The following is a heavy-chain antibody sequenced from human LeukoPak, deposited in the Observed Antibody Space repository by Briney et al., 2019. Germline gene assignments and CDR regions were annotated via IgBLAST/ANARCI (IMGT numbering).Heavy chain of an antibody. D-gene: IGHD1-14*01. Sequence: GASVKVSCKASGYTFTSYDINWVRQATGQGLEWMGWMNPNSGNTGYAQKFQGRVTITRNTSISTAYMELSSLRSEDTAVYYCARDQDINRGFFQPGGYWGQGTLVTVSS. J-gene: IGHJ4*02. CDR1: GYTFTSYD. CDR3: ARDQDINRGFFQPGGY. V-gene: IGHV1-8*03. CDR2: MNPNSGNT.